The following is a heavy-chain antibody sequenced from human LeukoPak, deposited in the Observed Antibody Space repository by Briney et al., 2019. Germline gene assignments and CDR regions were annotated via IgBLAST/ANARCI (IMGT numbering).Heavy chain of an antibody. CDR2: ISDTGSDT. Sequence: PGGSLRLSCAASGFTFSTHGMNWVRQAPGKGLKWVSSISDTGSDTYYADSVKGRFTISRDNSKNTLFLHMNSLRVEDTAIYYCAKRVPYSSSSVYFDAWGQGALVTVSS. J-gene: IGHJ4*02. CDR1: GFTFSTHG. V-gene: IGHV3-23*01. D-gene: IGHD6-6*01. CDR3: AKRVPYSSSSVYFDA.